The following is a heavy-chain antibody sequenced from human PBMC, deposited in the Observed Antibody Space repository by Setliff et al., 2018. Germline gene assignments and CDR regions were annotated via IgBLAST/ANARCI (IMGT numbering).Heavy chain of an antibody. J-gene: IGHJ6*02. CDR3: AGLSWNGLRYYGLDV. CDR2: IQKSGGT. V-gene: IGHV4-59*01. Sequence: TLSLTCNVSGVSISSYYWSWIRQPPGKGLESIGYIQKSGGTNYNPALKSRVTISVDTSTNQFSLKLRSVTAADTAVYYCAGLSWNGLRYYGLDVWGQGTTDTVSS. D-gene: IGHD3-3*01. CDR1: GVSISSYY.